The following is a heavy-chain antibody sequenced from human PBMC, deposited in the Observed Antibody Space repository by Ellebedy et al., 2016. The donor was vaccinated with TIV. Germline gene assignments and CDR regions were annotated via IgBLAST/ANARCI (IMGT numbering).Heavy chain of an antibody. CDR1: GFTFSSYG. CDR2: IRYDGSKR. D-gene: IGHD5-12*01. Sequence: PGGSLRLSCAASGFTFSSYGMHWVRQAPGKGLEWVAFIRYDGSKRYYADSVKGRFTISRDNSKNTLYLQMNSLRAEDTAVYYCAKDWGIGYSGYDCHDFWGQGTLVTVSS. J-gene: IGHJ4*02. V-gene: IGHV3-30*02. CDR3: AKDWGIGYSGYDCHDF.